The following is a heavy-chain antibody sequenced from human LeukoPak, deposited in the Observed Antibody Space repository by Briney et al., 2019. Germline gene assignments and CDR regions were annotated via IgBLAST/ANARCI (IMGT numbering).Heavy chain of an antibody. J-gene: IGHJ4*02. Sequence: SETLSLTCTVSGGSISSGGYYWSWIRQHPGKGLEWIGYIYYSGSTYYNPFLKSRVTISVDTSKNQFSLKLSSVTAADTAVYYCARAADYYDSSGCFDYWGQGTLVTVSS. CDR1: GGSISSGGYY. CDR3: ARAADYYDSSGCFDY. V-gene: IGHV4-31*03. CDR2: IYYSGST. D-gene: IGHD3-22*01.